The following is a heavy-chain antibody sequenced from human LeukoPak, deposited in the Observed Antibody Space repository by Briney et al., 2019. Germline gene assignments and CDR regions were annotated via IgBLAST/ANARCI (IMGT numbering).Heavy chain of an antibody. V-gene: IGHV3-23*01. CDR1: GFTFSSYA. J-gene: IGHJ6*02. Sequence: GGSLRLSCAASGFTFSSYAMSWVRQAPGKGLEWVSAISGSGGSTYYADSVKGRFTISRDNPKNTLYLQMNSLRAEDTAVYYCAKYGFVNYYYGMDVWGQGTTVTVSS. CDR3: AKYGFVNYYYGMDV. CDR2: ISGSGGST. D-gene: IGHD4-17*01.